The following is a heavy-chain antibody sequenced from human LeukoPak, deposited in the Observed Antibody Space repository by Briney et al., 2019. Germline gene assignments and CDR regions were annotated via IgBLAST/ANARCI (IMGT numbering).Heavy chain of an antibody. V-gene: IGHV4-59*08. J-gene: IGHJ3*02. CDR1: GGAISSYY. Sequence: SETLSLTCTVSGGAISSYYWSWIRQPPGKGLDWIGYIYYSGSTNYNPSLKSRVTISVDTSKNQFSLKLSSVTAADTAVYYCAVPYYYDSSDAFDIWGQGTMVTVSS. CDR3: AVPYYYDSSDAFDI. D-gene: IGHD3-22*01. CDR2: IYYSGST.